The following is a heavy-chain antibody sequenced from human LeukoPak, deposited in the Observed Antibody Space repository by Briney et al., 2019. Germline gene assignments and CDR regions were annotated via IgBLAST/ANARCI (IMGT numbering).Heavy chain of an antibody. D-gene: IGHD6-13*01. CDR1: GFTFNNYA. CDR3: AKLSSGISDY. CDR2: ISGPGGST. V-gene: IGHV3-23*01. Sequence: GGSLRLSCAASGFTFNNYAMNWVRQAPGKGLEWVSTISGPGGSTYYADSVKGRFTISRDNSKNTLYLQMNSLRAEDTAVYYCAKLSSGISDYWGQGTLVTVSS. J-gene: IGHJ4*02.